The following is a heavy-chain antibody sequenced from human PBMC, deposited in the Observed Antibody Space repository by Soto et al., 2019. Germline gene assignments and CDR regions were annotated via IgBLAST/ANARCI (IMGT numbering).Heavy chain of an antibody. CDR3: ARRYSGSPADY. V-gene: IGHV5-51*01. CDR2: VNPGDSDT. CDR1: GYSFTRYW. D-gene: IGHD1-26*01. J-gene: IGHJ4*02. Sequence: GESLKISCKGSGYSFTRYWIGWVRQMPGKGLEWMGIVNPGDSDTRYSPSFQGQVTLSADRSISTAYLQWSSLKASDTANYYCARRYSGSPADYWGQGTLVTVSS.